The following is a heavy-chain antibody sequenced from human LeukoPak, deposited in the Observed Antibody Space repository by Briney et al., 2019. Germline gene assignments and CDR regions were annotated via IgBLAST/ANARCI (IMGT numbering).Heavy chain of an antibody. J-gene: IGHJ4*02. CDR2: INPNSGGT. Sequence: ASVKVSCKASGYTFTGYYMHWVRQAPGQGLKWKGWINPNSGGTNYAQKLQGRVTMTRDTSISTAYMELSRLRSDDTAVDYCARGVTQYYDSSGYCAYWGQGTLVTVSS. CDR1: GYTFTGYY. CDR3: ARGVTQYYDSSGYCAY. V-gene: IGHV1-2*02. D-gene: IGHD3-22*01.